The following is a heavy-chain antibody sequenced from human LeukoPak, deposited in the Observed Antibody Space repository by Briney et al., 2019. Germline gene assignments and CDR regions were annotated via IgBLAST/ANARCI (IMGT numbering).Heavy chain of an antibody. CDR1: GGTFSSYA. Sequence: SVKVSCKASGGTFSSYAISWVRQAPGQGLEWMGGIIPIFGTANYAQKFQGRVTITADESTSTAYMELSSLRSEDTAVYYCASNGYSSSFRSFDYWGQGTLVTVSS. D-gene: IGHD6-13*01. V-gene: IGHV1-69*13. CDR2: IIPIFGTA. CDR3: ASNGYSSSFRSFDY. J-gene: IGHJ4*02.